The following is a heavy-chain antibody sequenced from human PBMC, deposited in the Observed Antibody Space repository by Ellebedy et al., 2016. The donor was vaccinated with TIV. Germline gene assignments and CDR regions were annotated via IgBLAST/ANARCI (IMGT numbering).Heavy chain of an antibody. J-gene: IGHJ5*02. CDR1: GFTFSSYW. CDR3: AREGGYCFGESCRWFDR. CDR2: ISNSDTI. Sequence: PGGSLRLSCAASGFTFSSYWMHWVRQAPGKGLEWVSYISNSDTIYYADSVRGRFTISRDKAKKSVYLQMNSLRVEDTAVYYCAREGGYCFGESCRWFDRWGQGTLVTVSS. D-gene: IGHD2-15*01. V-gene: IGHV3-69-1*01.